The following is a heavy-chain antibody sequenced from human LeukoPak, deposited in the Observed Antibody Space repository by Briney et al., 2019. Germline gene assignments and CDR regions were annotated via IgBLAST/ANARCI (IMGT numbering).Heavy chain of an antibody. V-gene: IGHV4-38-2*02. J-gene: IGHJ4*02. Sequence: SETLSLTCTVSGYSISSGHYWGWIRQPPGKGLEGIGSIYHSGSTYYNPSLKSRVTISVDTSKNQFSLKLSSVTAADTAVYYCAREGPGEALIDYWGQGTLVTVSS. CDR3: AREGPGEALIDY. CDR2: IYHSGST. D-gene: IGHD3-10*01. CDR1: GYSISSGHY.